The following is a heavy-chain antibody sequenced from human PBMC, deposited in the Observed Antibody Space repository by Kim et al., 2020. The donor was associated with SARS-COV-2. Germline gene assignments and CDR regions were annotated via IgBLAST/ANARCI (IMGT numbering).Heavy chain of an antibody. CDR2: IKRNGSEK. CDR3: AAGSGWLIDY. CDR1: GFTFNTHW. Sequence: GGSLRLSCVASGFTFNTHWMSWVRQTPGKGLEWVSNIKRNGSEKRYVDSVAGRFIISRDNANNSLYLYMNSLRDDDTAIYYCAAGSGWLIDYWGQGTLVTVSS. V-gene: IGHV3-7*01. D-gene: IGHD6-19*01. J-gene: IGHJ4*02.